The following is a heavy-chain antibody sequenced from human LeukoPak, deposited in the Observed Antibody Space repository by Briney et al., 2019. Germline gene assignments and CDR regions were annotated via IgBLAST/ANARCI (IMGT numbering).Heavy chain of an antibody. CDR2: IYYSGST. V-gene: IGHV4-59*08. CDR1: GGSIISYY. D-gene: IGHD6-13*01. J-gene: IGHJ4*02. CDR3: ARRSSSENFFDS. Sequence: SETLSLTCTVSGGSIISYYWSWIRQPPGKGLEWIGYIYYSGSTNYNPSLKSRVTISVDTSKNQFSLKLNSVTAADPAVYYCARRSSSENFFDSWGQGTLVTVSS.